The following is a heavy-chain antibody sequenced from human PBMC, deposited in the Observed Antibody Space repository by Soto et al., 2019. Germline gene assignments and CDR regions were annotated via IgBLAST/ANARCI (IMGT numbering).Heavy chain of an antibody. Sequence: ASVKVSCQASGYTFTSYGISWVRQAPGQGLEWMGWISAYNGNTNYAQKLQGRVTMTTDTSTNTAYMELRSLRSDDTAVYYCARAQRLLWFGELLENWFDPWGQGTLVTVSS. D-gene: IGHD3-10*01. J-gene: IGHJ5*02. V-gene: IGHV1-18*01. CDR2: ISAYNGNT. CDR3: ARAQRLLWFGELLENWFDP. CDR1: GYTFTSYG.